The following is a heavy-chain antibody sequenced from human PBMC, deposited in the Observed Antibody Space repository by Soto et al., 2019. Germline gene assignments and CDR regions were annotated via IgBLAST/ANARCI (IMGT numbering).Heavy chain of an antibody. CDR1: GGSISSGGYY. J-gene: IGHJ4*02. CDR3: ARGRVRSLDY. CDR2: IYYSGST. Sequence: SETLSLTCTVSGGSISSGGYYWSWIRQHPGKGLEWIGYIYYSGSTYYNPSLKSRVTISVDTSKNQFSLKLSSVTAADTAVYYCARGRVRSLDYWGQGTLVTISS. V-gene: IGHV4-31*03. D-gene: IGHD4-17*01.